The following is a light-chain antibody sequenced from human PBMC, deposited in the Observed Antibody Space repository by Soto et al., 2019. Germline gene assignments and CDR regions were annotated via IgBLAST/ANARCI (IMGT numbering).Light chain of an antibody. CDR1: SSNIGSNT. J-gene: IGLJ2*01. CDR2: SNN. CDR3: AAWDDSLNGVV. V-gene: IGLV1-44*01. Sequence: QSVLTQPPSASGTPGQRVTIACSGSSSNIGSNTVNWYQQLPGTAPKVLIYSNNQRPSGVPDRFSGSKSATSASLAISGLQSDDEAEYYCAAWDDSLNGVVLGGGTKLTVL.